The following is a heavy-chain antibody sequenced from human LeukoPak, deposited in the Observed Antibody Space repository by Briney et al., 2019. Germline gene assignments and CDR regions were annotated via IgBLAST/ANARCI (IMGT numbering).Heavy chain of an antibody. CDR2: ITSSSSTI. D-gene: IGHD1-1*01. V-gene: IGHV3-48*01. Sequence: GGSLSLSCAASGFTFATYTMNWVRQAPGKGLEWVSYITSSSSTIQYADSVKGRFTISRDNAKNSLYLQMNSLRAEDTAVYYCVRDLDSVAFFWGQGTLVTVSS. J-gene: IGHJ4*02. CDR1: GFTFATYT. CDR3: VRDLDSVAFF.